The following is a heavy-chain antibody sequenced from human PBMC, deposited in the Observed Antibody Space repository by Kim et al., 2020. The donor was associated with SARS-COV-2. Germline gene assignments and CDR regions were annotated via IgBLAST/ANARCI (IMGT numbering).Heavy chain of an antibody. V-gene: IGHV1-69*13. D-gene: IGHD5-12*01. CDR2: IIPIFGTA. Sequence: SLKVSCKASGGTFSSYAISWVRQAPGQGLEWMGGIIPIFGTANYAQKFQGRVTITADESTSTAYMELSSLRSEDTAVYYCARAYRDYISTDAFDIWGQGTMVTVSS. CDR1: GGTFSSYA. J-gene: IGHJ3*02. CDR3: ARAYRDYISTDAFDI.